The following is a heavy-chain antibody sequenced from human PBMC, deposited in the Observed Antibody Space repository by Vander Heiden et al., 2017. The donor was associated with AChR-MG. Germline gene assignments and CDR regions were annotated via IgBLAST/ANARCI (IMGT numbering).Heavy chain of an antibody. D-gene: IGHD1-26*01. Sequence: QVQLVQSGAEVKKPGASVKVSCKVSGYTLTDLSLHWVRQAPGKGLEWMGGFDPEDGETIYAQKFQGRVTMTEDTSTDTAYMELSSLRSEDTAVYYCATGGRIVGRKYYYYYMDVWGKGTTVTVSS. CDR2: FDPEDGET. V-gene: IGHV1-24*01. CDR1: GYTLTDLS. CDR3: ATGGRIVGRKYYYYYMDV. J-gene: IGHJ6*03.